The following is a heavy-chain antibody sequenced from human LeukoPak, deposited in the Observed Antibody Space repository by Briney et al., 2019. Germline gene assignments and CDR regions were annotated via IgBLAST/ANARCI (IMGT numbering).Heavy chain of an antibody. CDR1: GYTFTSYG. CDR2: ISAYNGNT. J-gene: IGHJ5*02. V-gene: IGHV1-18*01. CDR3: GRAISQSHYWFDP. D-gene: IGHD3-3*02. Sequence: GASVKVYCKASGYTFTSYGISWVRQAPGQGLEWMGWISAYNGNTNYAQRLQGRVTMTTDTSTSTAYMELRSLRSDDTAVYYCGRAISQSHYWFDPWGQGTLVTVSS.